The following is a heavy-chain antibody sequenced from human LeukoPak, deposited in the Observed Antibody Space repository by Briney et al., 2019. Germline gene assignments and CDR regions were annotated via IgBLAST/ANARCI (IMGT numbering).Heavy chain of an antibody. Sequence: SQTLSLTCAISGDSVSSNSAAWTWIRQSPSRGLEWLGRTYYRSKWYNDYAVSVKSRITVNPDTSKNQFSLQLNSVTPEDTAVYYCARGGCSSTSCYPNWFDPWGQGTLVTVSS. CDR2: TYYRSKWYN. V-gene: IGHV6-1*01. J-gene: IGHJ5*02. CDR3: ARGGCSSTSCYPNWFDP. CDR1: GDSVSSNSAA. D-gene: IGHD2-2*01.